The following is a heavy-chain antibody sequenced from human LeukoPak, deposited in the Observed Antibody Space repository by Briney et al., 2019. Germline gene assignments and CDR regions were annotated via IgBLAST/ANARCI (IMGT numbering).Heavy chain of an antibody. J-gene: IGHJ4*02. CDR1: GFTFSTYA. D-gene: IGHD3-9*01. CDR2: IRGNGGAT. Sequence: PGGSLRLSCAASGFTFSTYAMTWVRQAPGKGLEWASAIRGNGGATYYADSVKGRFTISRDNSKNTLYLQMNSLRAEDTAVYYCAKDHYDILTGPYDNWGQGTLVTVSS. CDR3: AKDHYDILTGPYDN. V-gene: IGHV3-23*01.